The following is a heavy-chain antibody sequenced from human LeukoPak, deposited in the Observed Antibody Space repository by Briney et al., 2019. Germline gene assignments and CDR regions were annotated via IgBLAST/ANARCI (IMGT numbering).Heavy chain of an antibody. D-gene: IGHD7-27*01. Sequence: SVKVSCKASGGTFSSYAISWVRQAPGQGLEWMGGIIPIFGTANYAQKFQGRVAMTRNTATTTAYMELSSLRFEDTGVYYCARGQNWGSPWGQGALVTVSS. CDR2: IIPIFGTA. CDR3: ARGQNWGSP. V-gene: IGHV1-69*05. J-gene: IGHJ5*02. CDR1: GGTFSSYA.